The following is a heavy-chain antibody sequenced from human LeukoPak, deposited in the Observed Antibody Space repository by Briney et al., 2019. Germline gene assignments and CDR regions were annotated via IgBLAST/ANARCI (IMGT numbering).Heavy chain of an antibody. CDR3: ARDHMYYGMDV. J-gene: IGHJ6*02. D-gene: IGHD2-21*01. CDR2: IKSKTDGGTT. CDR1: GFTFSNAW. Sequence: PGGSLRLSCAASGFTFSNAWMSWVRQAPGKGLEWVGRIKSKTDGGTTDYAAPVKGRFTISRDDSKNTLYLQMNSLKTEDTAVYYCARDHMYYGMDVWGQGTTVTVSS. V-gene: IGHV3-15*01.